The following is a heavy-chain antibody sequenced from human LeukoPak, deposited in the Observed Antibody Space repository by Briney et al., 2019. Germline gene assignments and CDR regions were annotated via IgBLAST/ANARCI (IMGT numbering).Heavy chain of an antibody. CDR2: IIPIFGTA. J-gene: IGHJ4*02. V-gene: IGHV1-69*06. CDR3: ATDGGPGAVGPTDGFDY. D-gene: IGHD6-19*01. Sequence: GASVKVSCKGYGYTFINHDIDWVRQAAGQGLEWMGGIIPIFGTANYAQKFQGRVTMTEDTSTDTAYMELSSLRSEDTAVYYCATDGGPGAVGPTDGFDYWGQGTLVTVSS. CDR1: GYTFINHD.